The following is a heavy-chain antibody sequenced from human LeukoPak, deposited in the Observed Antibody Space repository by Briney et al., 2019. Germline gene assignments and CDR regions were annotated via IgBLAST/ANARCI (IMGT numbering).Heavy chain of an antibody. CDR3: ATNLPGYSYGYWVA. J-gene: IGHJ5*02. D-gene: IGHD5-18*01. CDR2: IYFSGST. Sequence: SETLSLTCTVSGGSISSYYWSWIRQPPGKGLEYIGYIYFSGSTNYIPSLKSRVTISVDTSKNQFSLKLSSVTAADTAVYYCATNLPGYSYGYWVAWGQGTLVTVSS. V-gene: IGHV4-59*01. CDR1: GGSISSYY.